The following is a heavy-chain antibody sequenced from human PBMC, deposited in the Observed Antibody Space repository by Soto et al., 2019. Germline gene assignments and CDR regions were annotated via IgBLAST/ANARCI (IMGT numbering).Heavy chain of an antibody. CDR2: ISYDGSNK. D-gene: IGHD3-22*01. V-gene: IGHV3-30*18. CDR3: AKDVTMIVVVITPLTYFDL. Sequence: QVQLVESGGGVVQPGRSLRLSCAASGFTFSSYGMHWVRQAPGKGLEWVVVISYDGSNKYYADSVKGRFTISRDNSKNTLYLQMNSLRAEDTAVYYCAKDVTMIVVVITPLTYFDLWGRGTLVTVSS. CDR1: GFTFSSYG. J-gene: IGHJ2*01.